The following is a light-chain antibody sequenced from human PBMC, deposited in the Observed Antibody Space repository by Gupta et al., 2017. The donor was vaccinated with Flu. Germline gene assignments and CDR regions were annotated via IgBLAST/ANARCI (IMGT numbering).Light chain of an antibody. V-gene: IGKV1-5*03. CDR2: KAS. CDR1: QSISSW. CDR3: QQYNNCSYT. Sequence: DIQMTQSPSTLSASVGDRVTITCRASQSISSWLAWFQQKPGKAPKLLIYKASRVESGVPSRFSGSGSGTEFTLTISSLQPDDFATYYCQQYNNCSYTFGQGTKLDIK. J-gene: IGKJ2*01.